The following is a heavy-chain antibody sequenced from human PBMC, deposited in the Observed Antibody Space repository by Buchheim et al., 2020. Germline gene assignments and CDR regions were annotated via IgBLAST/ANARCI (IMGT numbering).Heavy chain of an antibody. J-gene: IGHJ6*02. Sequence: VQLLESGGGSVQPGGSLRLSCAASRFTFSSFAMSWVRQAPGKGLEWVAVISYDGSNTYYVDSLKGRFTISRDNSKNTLYLQVNSLRAEDTAAYYCARVSVRDYWYDGMDVWGQGTT. CDR1: RFTFSSFA. CDR2: ISYDGSNT. D-gene: IGHD2-8*02. CDR3: ARVSVRDYWYDGMDV. V-gene: IGHV3-30-3*01.